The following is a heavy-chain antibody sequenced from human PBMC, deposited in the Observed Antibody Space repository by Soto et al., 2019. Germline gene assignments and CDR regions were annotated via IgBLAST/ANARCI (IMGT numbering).Heavy chain of an antibody. V-gene: IGHV3-53*01. J-gene: IGHJ6*02. CDR1: GFTVSSNY. Sequence: VQLVESGGGLIQPGGSLRLSCAASGFTVSSNYMSWVRQAPVKGLEWVSVISSGDTTYYADSVKGRFTISRDHSKNTLYLQMNSLRAEDTAVYYCARDLRTLYGMDVWGQGTTVTVSS. CDR2: ISSGDTT. CDR3: ARDLRTLYGMDV.